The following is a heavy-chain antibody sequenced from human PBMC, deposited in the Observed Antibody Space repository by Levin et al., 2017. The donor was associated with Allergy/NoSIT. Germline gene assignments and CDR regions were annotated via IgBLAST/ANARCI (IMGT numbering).Heavy chain of an antibody. CDR2: INPSGGST. V-gene: IGHV1-46*01. J-gene: IGHJ4*02. CDR3: ARAPRGRYYDSSGYLDY. CDR1: GYTFTSYY. Sequence: ASVKVSCKASGYTFTSYYMHWVRQAPGQGLEWMGIINPSGGSTSYAQKFQGRVTMTRDTSTSTVYMELSSLRSEDTAVYYCARAPRGRYYDSSGYLDYWGQGTLVTVSS. D-gene: IGHD3-22*01.